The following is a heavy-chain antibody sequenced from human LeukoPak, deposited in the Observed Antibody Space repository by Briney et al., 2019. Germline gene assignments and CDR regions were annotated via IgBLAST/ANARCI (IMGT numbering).Heavy chain of an antibody. V-gene: IGHV4-39*07. CDR1: GGSISSSSYY. D-gene: IGHD6-13*01. Sequence: SETLSLTCTVSGGSISSSSYYWGWIRQPPGKGLEWIGSIYYSGSTYYNPSLKSRVTISVDTSKNQFSLKLSSVTAADTAVYYCARGGGISHYYYYMDVWGKGTTVTISS. J-gene: IGHJ6*03. CDR2: IYYSGST. CDR3: ARGGGISHYYYYMDV.